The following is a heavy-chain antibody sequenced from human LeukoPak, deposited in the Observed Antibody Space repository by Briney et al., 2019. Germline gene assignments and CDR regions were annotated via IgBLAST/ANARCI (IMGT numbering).Heavy chain of an antibody. CDR3: ARAGIAVAGGNWLDP. J-gene: IGHJ5*02. D-gene: IGHD6-19*01. CDR1: GFTFSSYS. Sequence: PGGSLRLSCAASGFTFSSYSMNWVRQAPGKGLEWVSSISSSSSYIYYADSVKGRFTISRDNAKNSLYLQMNSLRAEGTAVYYCARAGIAVAGGNWLDPWGQGTLVTVSS. V-gene: IGHV3-21*01. CDR2: ISSSSSYI.